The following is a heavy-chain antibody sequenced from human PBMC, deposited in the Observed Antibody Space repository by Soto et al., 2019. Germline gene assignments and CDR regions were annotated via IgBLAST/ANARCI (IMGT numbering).Heavy chain of an antibody. V-gene: IGHV4-59*08. D-gene: IGHD3-16*02. CDR1: GGSISSYY. Sequence: SETLSLTCTVSGGSISSYYWSWIRQPPGKGLEWNGYFYYSGSTNYNPSLKSRVTIPVDTSKNQFSLKLSSVTAADTAVYYCARLVRMITFGGVIVENWFDPWGQGTLVTVSS. J-gene: IGHJ5*02. CDR2: FYYSGST. CDR3: ARLVRMITFGGVIVENWFDP.